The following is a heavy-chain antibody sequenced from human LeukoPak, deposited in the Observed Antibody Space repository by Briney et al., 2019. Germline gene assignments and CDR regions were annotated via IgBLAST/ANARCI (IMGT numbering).Heavy chain of an antibody. CDR3: ARGRGSIAAAGTASTGYYYMDV. D-gene: IGHD6-13*01. CDR1: GGSFSGYD. J-gene: IGHJ6*03. V-gene: IGHV4-34*01. CDR2: INHSGST. Sequence: PSETLSLTCAVYGGSFSGYDWSWIRQPPGKGLEWIGEINHSGSTNYNPSLKSRVTISVDTSKNKFSLKLSSVTAADTAVYYCARGRGSIAAAGTASTGYYYMDVWGKGTTVTVSS.